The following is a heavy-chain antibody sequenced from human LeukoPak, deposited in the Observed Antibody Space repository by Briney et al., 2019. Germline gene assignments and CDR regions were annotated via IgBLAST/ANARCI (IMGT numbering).Heavy chain of an antibody. J-gene: IGHJ4*02. D-gene: IGHD6-19*01. CDR2: IRYDGSNK. CDR1: GFTFSSYG. Sequence: GGSLRLSCAASGFTFSSYGMHWVRQAPGKGLEWVAFIRYDGSNKYYADSVKGRFTISRDNSKNTLYLQMNSLRAEDTAVYYCAKDHRSSSGWHDYWGQGTLVTVSS. CDR3: AKDHRSSSGWHDY. V-gene: IGHV3-30*02.